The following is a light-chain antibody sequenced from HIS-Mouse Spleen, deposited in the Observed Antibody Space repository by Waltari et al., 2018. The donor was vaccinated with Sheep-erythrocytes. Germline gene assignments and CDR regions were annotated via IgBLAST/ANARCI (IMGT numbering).Light chain of an antibody. CDR2: LGS. CDR1: PGLLHSNGYNY. V-gene: IGKV2-28*01. J-gene: IGKJ1*01. Sequence: DIVMTQSPLSLPVTPGAPASISCRSSPGLLHSNGYNYLDWYLQKPGQSPQLLIYLGSNRASGVPDRFSGSGSDTDFTLKISRVEAEDVGVYYCMQALQTPWTFGQGTKVEIK. CDR3: MQALQTPWT.